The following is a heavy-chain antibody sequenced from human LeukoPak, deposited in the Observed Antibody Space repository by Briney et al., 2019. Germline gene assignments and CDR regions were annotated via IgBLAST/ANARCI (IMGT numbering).Heavy chain of an antibody. V-gene: IGHV1-46*01. D-gene: IGHD5-24*01. CDR1: GYTFTSYY. J-gene: IGHJ6*02. Sequence: ASVKVSCKASGYTFTSYYMHWVRQAPGQGLEWMGIINPSGGSTSYAQKFQGRVTMTRDTSTSTVYMEPSSLRSEDTAVYYCARDLGDGYNSDYYYGMEVWGQGATVTVSS. CDR2: INPSGGST. CDR3: ARDLGDGYNSDYYYGMEV.